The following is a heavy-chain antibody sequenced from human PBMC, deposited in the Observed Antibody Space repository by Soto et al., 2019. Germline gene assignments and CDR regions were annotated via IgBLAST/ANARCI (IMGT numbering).Heavy chain of an antibody. V-gene: IGHV1-69*01. CDR3: ARDGGRHSGGIDY. CDR1: GGTFSSYS. D-gene: IGHD1-26*01. Sequence: QVQLVQSWAEVKKPGSSVKVSCKASGGTFSSYSSNWVRQAPGQGLEWMGEIIPIFGTANYAQKFQGRVTITADESTSTAYLELSSLRSEDKAVYYCARDGGRHSGGIDYWGQGTLVTVTS. J-gene: IGHJ4*02. CDR2: IIPIFGTA.